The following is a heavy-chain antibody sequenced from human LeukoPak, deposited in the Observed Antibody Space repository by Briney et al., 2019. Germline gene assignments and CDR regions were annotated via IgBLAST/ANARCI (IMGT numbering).Heavy chain of an antibody. CDR3: ARENDFNYLFDY. Sequence: GASVKVSCKASGDIFTAYLMLWVRQAPGQGLEWMGRINPTTGVTTYAQRVKHRVTMTRDASVNTVYMELNRLTTADTAMYYCARENDFNYLFDYWGRGTLITVSS. J-gene: IGHJ4*02. CDR1: GDIFTAYL. D-gene: IGHD3-3*01. CDR2: INPTTGVT. V-gene: IGHV1-2*06.